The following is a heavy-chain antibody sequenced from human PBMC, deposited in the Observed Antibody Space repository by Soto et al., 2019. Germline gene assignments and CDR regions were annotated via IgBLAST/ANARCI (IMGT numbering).Heavy chain of an antibody. V-gene: IGHV3-33*01. D-gene: IGHD1-26*01. CDR2: IWYDGSNK. Sequence: GGSLRLSCAASGFTFSSYGMHWVRQAPGKGLEWVAVIWYDGSNKYYADSVKGRFTLSRDDPKNTVYLQMDSLQIGDTAVYFCVWQSDFIGTWRWGQGTLVTVSS. CDR3: VWQSDFIGTWR. CDR1: GFTFSSYG. J-gene: IGHJ4*02.